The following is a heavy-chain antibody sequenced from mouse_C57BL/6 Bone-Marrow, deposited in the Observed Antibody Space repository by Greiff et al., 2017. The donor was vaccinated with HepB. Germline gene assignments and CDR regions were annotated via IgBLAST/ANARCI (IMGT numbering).Heavy chain of an antibody. CDR1: GFTLSSFG. CDR3: AKYGNYVGYAMDY. V-gene: IGHV5-17*02. Sequence: EVQLVESGGGLVQPGGSRKLSCAVSGFTLSSFGIHWVRQAPEKGLEWVAYISSGGTTIYYADTVKGRFTISRDNPRNTLFLQMNSLRSEDTAMYYCAKYGNYVGYAMDYWGQGTSVTVSS. J-gene: IGHJ4*01. CDR2: ISSGGTTI. D-gene: IGHD2-10*02.